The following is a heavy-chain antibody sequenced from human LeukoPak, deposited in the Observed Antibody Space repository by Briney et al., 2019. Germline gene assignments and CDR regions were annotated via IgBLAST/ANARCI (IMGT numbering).Heavy chain of an antibody. J-gene: IGHJ5*02. CDR2: IFYSGST. CDR1: GGSISNSNW. V-gene: IGHV4-4*02. CDR3: ARHLGFYCSSTSCYVVNWFDP. Sequence: PSETLSLTCAVSGGSISNSNWWSWVRPPPGKGLEWIGEIFYSGSTNYNPSLKSRVTISVDTSKNQFSLKLSSVTAADTAVYYCARHLGFYCSSTSCYVVNWFDPWGQGTLVTVSS. D-gene: IGHD2-2*01.